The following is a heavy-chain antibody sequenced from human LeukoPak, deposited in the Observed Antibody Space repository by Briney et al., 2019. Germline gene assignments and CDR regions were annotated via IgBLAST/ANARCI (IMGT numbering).Heavy chain of an antibody. D-gene: IGHD2-2*01. CDR2: ISSSGSTI. Sequence: GGSLRLSCAASGFTFSDYYMSWIRQAPGKGLEWVSYISSSGSTIYYADSVKGRFTISRDNAKNSLYLQMNSLRAEDTAVYYCARSTIVVVPAAMGYWGQGTLVTVSS. J-gene: IGHJ4*02. CDR1: GFTFSDYY. V-gene: IGHV3-11*01. CDR3: ARSTIVVVPAAMGY.